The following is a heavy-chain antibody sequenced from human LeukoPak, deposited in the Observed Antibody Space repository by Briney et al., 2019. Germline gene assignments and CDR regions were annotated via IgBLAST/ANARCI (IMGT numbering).Heavy chain of an antibody. V-gene: IGHV4-59*12. CDR1: GGSISTFY. D-gene: IGHD1-20*01. Sequence: SETLSLTCTVSGGSISTFYWNWVRQPPGKGLEWIGHIYYSGSTNYNPSLKSRVTISVDTSKNQFSLKLSSVTAADTAVYYCAREVGYNWNDRDWFDPWGQGTLVTVSS. CDR2: IYYSGST. J-gene: IGHJ5*02. CDR3: AREVGYNWNDRDWFDP.